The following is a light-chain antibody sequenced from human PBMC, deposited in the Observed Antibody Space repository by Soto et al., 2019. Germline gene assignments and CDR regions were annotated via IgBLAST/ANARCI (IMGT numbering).Light chain of an antibody. CDR3: QVYDSSTVV. CDR1: NIGSKN. CDR2: RDT. V-gene: IGLV3-9*01. Sequence: SYELPQPLSVSVALGQTARTICGGNNIGSKNVHWYQLNPGQAPVLVIYRDTNRPSGIPERFSGSNSGNTATLAISGAQAGDDGDYYCQVYDSSTVVFGGGTKVTVL. J-gene: IGLJ3*02.